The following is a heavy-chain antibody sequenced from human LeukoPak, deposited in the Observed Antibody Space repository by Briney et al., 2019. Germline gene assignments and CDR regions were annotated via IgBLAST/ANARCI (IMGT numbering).Heavy chain of an antibody. CDR2: ISYDGSNK. D-gene: IGHD5-12*01. CDR1: GFTFSSYA. CDR3: ARDQRGYSGYDDSLYYYYYMDV. Sequence: PGRSLRLSCAASGFTFSSYAMHWVRQAPGKGLEWVAVISYDGSNKYYADSVKGRFTISRDNSKNTLYLQMNSLRAEDTAVYYCARDQRGYSGYDDSLYYYYYMDVWGKGTTVTISS. V-gene: IGHV3-30*04. J-gene: IGHJ6*03.